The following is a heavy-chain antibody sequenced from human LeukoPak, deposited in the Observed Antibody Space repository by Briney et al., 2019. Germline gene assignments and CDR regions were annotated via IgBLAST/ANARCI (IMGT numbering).Heavy chain of an antibody. D-gene: IGHD3-10*01. V-gene: IGHV3-33*01. J-gene: IGHJ3*02. CDR2: IWDDGNNK. CDR1: GFTLANYG. Sequence: PGRSLRLSCAASGFTLANYGMHWVRQAPGKGLDWVALIWDDGNNKYYADSVKGRFTISRDKSKNTLYLQMNSLRVEDTAVYYCATTQDVTLVRGRAFDMWGQGTMVTVSS. CDR3: ATTQDVTLVRGRAFDM.